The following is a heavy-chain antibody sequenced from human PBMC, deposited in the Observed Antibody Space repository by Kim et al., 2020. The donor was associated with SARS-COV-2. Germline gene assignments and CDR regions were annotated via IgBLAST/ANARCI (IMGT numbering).Heavy chain of an antibody. D-gene: IGHD2-21*01. V-gene: IGHV4-34*01. CDR1: GGSFSGSY. CDR2: VNHCESA. J-gene: IGHJ6*01. CDR3: AWGRRGIGVVTLGFDYDY. Sequence: SETLSLTCAVSGGSFSGSYCCWSRHRQPPGQRWKWKVNHCESANSNQNLTIKVTISVYTSKNKFSLNLNSGTAAAAATYYCAWGRRGIGVVTLGFDYDY.